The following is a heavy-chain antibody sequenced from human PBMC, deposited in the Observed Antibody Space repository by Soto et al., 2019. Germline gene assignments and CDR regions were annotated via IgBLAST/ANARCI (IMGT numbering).Heavy chain of an antibody. J-gene: IGHJ3*02. Sequence: GGSLRLSCAASGFTFSSYAMSWVRQAPGKGLEWVSAISGSGGSTYYADSVKGRFTISRDNSKNTLYLQMNSLRAEDTAVYYCAKDYGNIVVVVAATASGAFDIWGQGTMVTVSS. CDR1: GFTFSSYA. D-gene: IGHD2-15*01. CDR3: AKDYGNIVVVVAATASGAFDI. CDR2: ISGSGGST. V-gene: IGHV3-23*01.